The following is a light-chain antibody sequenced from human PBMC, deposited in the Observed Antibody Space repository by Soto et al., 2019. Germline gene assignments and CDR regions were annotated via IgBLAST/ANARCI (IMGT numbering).Light chain of an antibody. Sequence: QSALTQPASVSGSPGQSNTISCTGTSSDVGNYNYVSWYQQHPGKAPKLMIFEVSNRPSGVSNRFSGSKSGNTASLTISGLQAEDEADYYCSSYTTISTRYVFGTGTKLTVL. J-gene: IGLJ1*01. CDR1: SSDVGNYNY. CDR3: SSYTTISTRYV. V-gene: IGLV2-14*01. CDR2: EVS.